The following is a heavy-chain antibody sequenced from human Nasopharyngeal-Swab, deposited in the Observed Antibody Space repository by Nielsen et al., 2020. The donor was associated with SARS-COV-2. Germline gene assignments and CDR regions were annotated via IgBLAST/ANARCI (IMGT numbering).Heavy chain of an antibody. J-gene: IGHJ4*02. CDR2: IRSKAYGGTT. CDR1: GLTFGDYA. D-gene: IGHD3-22*01. Sequence: GESLKISCTASGLTFGDYAMSWFRQAPGKGLEWVGFIRSKAYGGTTEYAASVKGRFTISRDDSKSIAYLQMNSLKTEDTAVYYCTRDLDYYDSSGYYPPFDYWGQGTLVTVSS. V-gene: IGHV3-49*03. CDR3: TRDLDYYDSSGYYPPFDY.